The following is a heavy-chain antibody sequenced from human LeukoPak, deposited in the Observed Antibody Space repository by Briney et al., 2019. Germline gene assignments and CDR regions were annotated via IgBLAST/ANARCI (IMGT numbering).Heavy chain of an antibody. CDR1: GFTFSSYD. CDR2: IGVAANT. J-gene: IGHJ4*02. CDR3: ASQNTPHGNFDY. D-gene: IGHD1-26*01. V-gene: IGHV3-13*01. Sequence: PGGSLRLSCAASGFTFSSYDMHWVRQATGKGLEWVSAIGVAANTFYSGSVKGRFTISRENAKNSLYLLMSSLRAEDTAVYYCASQNTPHGNFDYWGQGTLVTVSS.